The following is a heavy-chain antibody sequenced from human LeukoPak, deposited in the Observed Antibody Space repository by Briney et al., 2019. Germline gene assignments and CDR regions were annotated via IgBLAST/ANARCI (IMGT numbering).Heavy chain of an antibody. V-gene: IGHV4-34*01. J-gene: IGHJ6*02. CDR1: GGSFSGYY. Sequence: PSETLSLTCAVYGGSFSGYYWSWIRQPPGKGLEWIGEINHSGSTNYNPSLKSRVTISVDTSKNQFSLKLSSVTAADTAVYYCASSGPPYYGMDVWGQGTTVTVSS. D-gene: IGHD2-15*01. CDR2: INHSGST. CDR3: ASSGPPYYGMDV.